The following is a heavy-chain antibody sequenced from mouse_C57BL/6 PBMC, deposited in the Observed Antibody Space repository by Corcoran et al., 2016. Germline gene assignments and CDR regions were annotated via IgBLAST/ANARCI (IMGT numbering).Heavy chain of an antibody. D-gene: IGHD1-1*01. CDR2: INTYSGVP. Sequence: QIQLVQSGPELKKPGETVKISCKASGYTFTTYGMSWVKQAPGKGLKWMGWINTYSGVPTYADDFKGRFAFSLETSASTAYLQINNLKNEDTATDFCARDGSSYRYAMDYWGQGTSVTVSS. CDR3: ARDGSSYRYAMDY. V-gene: IGHV9-3*01. J-gene: IGHJ4*01. CDR1: GYTFTTYG.